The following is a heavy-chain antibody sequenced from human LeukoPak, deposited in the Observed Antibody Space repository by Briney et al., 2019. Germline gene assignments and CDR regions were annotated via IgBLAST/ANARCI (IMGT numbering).Heavy chain of an antibody. J-gene: IGHJ4*02. CDR2: IYHSGST. Sequence: SETLSLTCTVSGYSISSGYYWGWIRQPPGKGLEWIGSIYHSGSTYYNPSLKSRVTISVDTSKNQFSLKLSSVTAADTAVYYCARGPRRYFDWLPKPYYFDYWGQGTLVTVSS. CDR3: ARGPRRYFDWLPKPYYFDY. V-gene: IGHV4-38-2*02. D-gene: IGHD3-9*01. CDR1: GYSISSGYY.